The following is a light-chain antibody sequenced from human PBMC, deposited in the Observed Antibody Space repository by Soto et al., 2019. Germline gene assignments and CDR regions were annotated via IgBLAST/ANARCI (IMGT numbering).Light chain of an antibody. CDR2: EVT. CDR3: SSYSFSSVGL. Sequence: QSALTQPASVSGSPGQSITISCTGTSSDIGDYDYVSWYQQHPGKAPKTLIYEVTIRPSGVSNRFSGSKSGNTAYLTISGLQFEDEADYYCSSYSFSSVGLFGGGTKLTVL. CDR1: SSDIGDYDY. V-gene: IGLV2-14*01. J-gene: IGLJ2*01.